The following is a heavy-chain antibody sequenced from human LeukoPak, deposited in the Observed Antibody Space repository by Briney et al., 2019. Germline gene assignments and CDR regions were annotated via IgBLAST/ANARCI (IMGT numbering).Heavy chain of an antibody. D-gene: IGHD2-2*01. CDR3: ARGEVGTSLDY. CDR1: GFTFSSYS. CDR2: ISSSSSYI. J-gene: IGHJ4*02. Sequence: GGSLRLSCAASGFTFSSYSMNWVRQAPGKGLEWVSSISSSSSYIYYAASVKGRFTISRDNAKNSLYLQMNSLRAEDTAVYYCARGEVGTSLDYWGQGTLVTVSS. V-gene: IGHV3-21*01.